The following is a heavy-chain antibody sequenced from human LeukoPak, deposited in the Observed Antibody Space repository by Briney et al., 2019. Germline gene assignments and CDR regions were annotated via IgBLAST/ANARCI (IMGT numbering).Heavy chain of an antibody. CDR1: GGSISSGDYY. J-gene: IGHJ4*02. CDR2: IYYSGST. V-gene: IGHV4-30-4*01. CDR3: ARSRGGYTYYDSL. Sequence: SETLSLTCTVSGGSISSGDYYWSWIRQLPGKGLEWIGYIYYSGSTYYNPSLKSRVTISVDTSKNQFSLKLSSVTAADTAVYYCARSRGGYTYYDSLWGQGTLVTVSS. D-gene: IGHD3-3*01.